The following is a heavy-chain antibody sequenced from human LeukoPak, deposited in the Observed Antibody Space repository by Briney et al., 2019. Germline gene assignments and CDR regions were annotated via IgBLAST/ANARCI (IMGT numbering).Heavy chain of an antibody. V-gene: IGHV3-23*01. D-gene: IGHD6-13*01. CDR2: ISGSGGST. CDR3: AKSRGIAAALDY. CDR1: GFTFSSYA. Sequence: GGSLRLXCAASGFTFSSYAMSWVRQAPGEGLEWVSAISGSGGSTYYADSVKGRFTISRDNSKNTLYLQMNSLRAEDTAVYYCAKSRGIAAALDYWGQGTLATVSS. J-gene: IGHJ4*02.